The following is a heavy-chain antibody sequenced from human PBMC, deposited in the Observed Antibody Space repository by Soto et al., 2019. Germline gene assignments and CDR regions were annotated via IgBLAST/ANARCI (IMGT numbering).Heavy chain of an antibody. J-gene: IGHJ6*02. CDR3: AAGDPAAADFYYYYGMDV. CDR2: IYLSGST. CDR1: GGSISSSNW. D-gene: IGHD6-25*01. V-gene: IGHV4-4*02. Sequence: SVTLSLTCAVPGGSISSSNWWSWVRQPPGKGLEWIGEIYLSGSTNYNPSLKSRVTISVDKSKNQFSLKLSSVTAADTAVYYCAAGDPAAADFYYYYGMDVWGQGTTVT.